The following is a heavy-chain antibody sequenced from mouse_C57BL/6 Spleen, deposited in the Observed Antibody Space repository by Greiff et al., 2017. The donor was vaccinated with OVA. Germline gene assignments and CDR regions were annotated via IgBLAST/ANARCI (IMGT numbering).Heavy chain of an antibody. V-gene: IGHV3-6*01. CDR3: ARRDGSSYSYWYFDV. Sequence: EVQLQQSGPGLVKPSQSLSLTCSVTGYSITSGYYWNWIRQFPGNKLEWMGYISYDGSNNYKPSLKNRISITRDTSKNQFFLKLNSVTTEDTATYYCARRDGSSYSYWYFDVWGTGTTVTVSS. CDR2: ISYDGSN. CDR1: GYSITSGYY. D-gene: IGHD1-1*01. J-gene: IGHJ1*03.